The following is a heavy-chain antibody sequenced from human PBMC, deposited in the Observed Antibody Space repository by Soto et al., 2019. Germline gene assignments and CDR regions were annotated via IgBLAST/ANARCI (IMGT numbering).Heavy chain of an antibody. CDR2: IIPIFGTA. CDR1: GGTFSSYA. D-gene: IGHD3-22*01. J-gene: IGHJ1*01. CDR3: ASSPNYYDSSGYNFQH. V-gene: IGHV1-69*12. Sequence: QVQLVQSGAEVKKTGSSVKVSCKASGGTFSSYAISWVRQAPGQGLEWMGGIIPIFGTANYAQKFQGRVTITADESTSTAYMELSSLRSEDTAVYYCASSPNYYDSSGYNFQHWGQGTLVTVSS.